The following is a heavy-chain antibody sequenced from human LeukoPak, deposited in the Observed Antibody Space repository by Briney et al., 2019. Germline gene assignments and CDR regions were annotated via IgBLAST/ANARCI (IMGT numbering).Heavy chain of an antibody. Sequence: PSETLSLTCAVFGGSLSGYYWSWIRQPPGKGLEWIGEIHYSGSTDYNPSLKSRVTISVDMSKTQFSLNLGSVTAADTAVYYCARGSDAYKSGNNWGQGTLVTVSS. CDR2: IHYSGST. CDR3: ARGSDAYKSGNN. J-gene: IGHJ4*02. V-gene: IGHV4-34*01. D-gene: IGHD5-24*01. CDR1: GGSLSGYY.